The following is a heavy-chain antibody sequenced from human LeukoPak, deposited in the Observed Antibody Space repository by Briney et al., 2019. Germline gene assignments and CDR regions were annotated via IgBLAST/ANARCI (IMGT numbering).Heavy chain of an antibody. CDR1: GFTFSSYG. CDR3: AKDPYSTGWYYFDY. V-gene: IGHV3-23*01. CDR2: ISGSGGST. J-gene: IGHJ4*02. Sequence: GGSLRLSCAASGFTFSSYGMSWVRQAPGKGLEWVSGISGSGGSTYYADSVKGRFTISRDNSKNTLYLQMNSLRAEDTALYYCAKDPYSTGWYYFDYWGQGTLVTVSS. D-gene: IGHD6-13*01.